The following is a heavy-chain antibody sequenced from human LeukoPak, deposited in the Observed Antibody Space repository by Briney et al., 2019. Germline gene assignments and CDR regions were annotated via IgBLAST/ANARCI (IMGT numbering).Heavy chain of an antibody. CDR2: ISGSGGST. D-gene: IGHD3-10*01. V-gene: IGHV3-23*01. J-gene: IGHJ4*02. CDR3: AKYYYGSGSYGNFDY. Sequence: HAGGSLRLSRAASGFTFGSYAMSWVRQAPGKGLEWVSAISGSGGSTYYADSVKGRFTISRDNSKNTLYLQMNSLRAEDTAVYYCAKYYYGSGSYGNFDYWGQGTLVTVSS. CDR1: GFTFGSYA.